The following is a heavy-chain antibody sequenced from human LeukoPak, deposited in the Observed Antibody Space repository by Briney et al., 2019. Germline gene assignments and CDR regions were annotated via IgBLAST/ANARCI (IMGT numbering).Heavy chain of an antibody. V-gene: IGHV3-74*01. CDR3: ARGRPHGNDY. J-gene: IGHJ4*02. D-gene: IGHD4-23*01. CDR1: GFTFSSYW. CDR2: IASDGSST. Sequence: GGSLRLSCAASGFTFSSYWMNWVRQAPGKGLVWVSRIASDGSSTTYADSVKGRFSISRDDAKNTLYLQMNSLRVEDTAVYYCARGRPHGNDYWGQGTLVTVSS.